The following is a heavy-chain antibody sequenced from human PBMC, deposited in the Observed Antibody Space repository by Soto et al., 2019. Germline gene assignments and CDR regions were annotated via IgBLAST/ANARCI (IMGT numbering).Heavy chain of an antibody. V-gene: IGHV3-21*01. CDR3: ARSRDYHSSGPKNWFDP. D-gene: IGHD3-22*01. CDR2: ISSSSSYI. CDR1: GFTFSSYS. Sequence: GGSLRLSCAASGFTFSSYSMNWVRQAPGKGLEWVSSISSSSSYIYYADSVKGRFTISRDNAKNSLYLQMNSLRAEDTAVYYCARSRDYHSSGPKNWFDPWGQGTLVTVSS. J-gene: IGHJ5*02.